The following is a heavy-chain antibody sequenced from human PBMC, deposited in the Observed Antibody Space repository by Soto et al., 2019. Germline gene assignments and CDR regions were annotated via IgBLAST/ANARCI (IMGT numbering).Heavy chain of an antibody. CDR1: GFTFSSYA. J-gene: IGHJ4*02. V-gene: IGHV3-23*01. Sequence: GGSLRLSCAASGFTFSSYAVSWVRQAPGKGLEWVSAISGSGGSTYYADSVKGRFTISRDNSKNTLYLQMNSLRAEDTAVYYCARGLYSGWHYFDYWGQGTLVTVSS. CDR2: ISGSGGST. CDR3: ARGLYSGWHYFDY. D-gene: IGHD5-12*01.